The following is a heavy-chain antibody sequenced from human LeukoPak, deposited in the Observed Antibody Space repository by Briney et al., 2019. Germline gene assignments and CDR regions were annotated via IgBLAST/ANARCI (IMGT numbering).Heavy chain of an antibody. CDR2: INSDGSWT. D-gene: IGHD2/OR15-2a*01. CDR3: VSFYETY. J-gene: IGHJ4*02. Sequence: GGSLRLSCAASGNYWMHWVRQVPGKGLVWVSHINSDGSWTSYADSVKGRFTISKDNAKNTVYLQMNSLRAEDTAVYYCVSFYETYWGRGTLVTVPS. V-gene: IGHV3-74*01. CDR1: GNYW.